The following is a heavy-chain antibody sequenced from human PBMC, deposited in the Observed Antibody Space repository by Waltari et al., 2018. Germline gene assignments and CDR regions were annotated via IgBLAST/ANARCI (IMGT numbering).Heavy chain of an antibody. CDR1: GFTFSSDA. J-gene: IGHJ4*02. Sequence: EVQLLESGGGLVQPGGSLRLSCAASGFTFSSDAMSWVRQAPGKGLEWVSAISGSGGSTYYADSVKGRFTISRDNSKNTLYLQMNSLRAEDTAVYYCAKIRLGDYDGFDYWGQGTLVTVSS. CDR2: ISGSGGST. CDR3: AKIRLGDYDGFDY. D-gene: IGHD4-17*01. V-gene: IGHV3-23*01.